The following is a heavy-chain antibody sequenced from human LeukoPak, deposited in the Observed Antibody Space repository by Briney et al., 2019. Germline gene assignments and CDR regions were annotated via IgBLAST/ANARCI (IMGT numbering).Heavy chain of an antibody. Sequence: SETLSLTCSVSGGSISTRSYHWGWVRQPPGKGLEWIGSISYSGTTYYNPSLKSRVTISGDTSKNHFSLKLSSVTAADTALYYCARGDSATAALPDYWGQGTLVTVSS. J-gene: IGHJ4*02. V-gene: IGHV4-39*02. CDR2: ISYSGTT. D-gene: IGHD6-13*01. CDR1: GGSISTRSYH. CDR3: ARGDSATAALPDY.